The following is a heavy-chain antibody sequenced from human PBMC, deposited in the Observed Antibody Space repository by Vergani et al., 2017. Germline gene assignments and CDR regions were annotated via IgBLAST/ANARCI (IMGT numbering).Heavy chain of an antibody. Sequence: EVQLVTSGGGLVQPGGSLRLSCAASGFVFDEYALHWVRQSPGKGLEWVSGISWNRGKIAYADSVKGRFTISRDNSRNTLYLHMNSLSAEDTAVYYCARSISGGSYDYWGRGTLVTVSS. V-gene: IGHV3-9*01. D-gene: IGHD2-15*01. CDR1: GFVFDEYA. CDR2: ISWNRGKI. J-gene: IGHJ4*02. CDR3: ARSISGGSYDY.